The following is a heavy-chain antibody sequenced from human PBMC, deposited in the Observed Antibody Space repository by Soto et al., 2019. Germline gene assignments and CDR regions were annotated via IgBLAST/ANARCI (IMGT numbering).Heavy chain of an antibody. CDR1: GGSFSGYY. CDR2: INHSGST. J-gene: IGHJ6*02. D-gene: IGHD3-10*01. CDR3: ARPQSGYYYYGMDV. V-gene: IGHV4-34*01. Sequence: SETLSLTCAVYGGSFSGYYLSWIRQPPGKGLEWIGEINHSGSTNYNPSLKSRVTISVDTSKNQFSLKLSSVTAADTAVYYCARPQSGYYYYGMDVWGQGTTVTVSS.